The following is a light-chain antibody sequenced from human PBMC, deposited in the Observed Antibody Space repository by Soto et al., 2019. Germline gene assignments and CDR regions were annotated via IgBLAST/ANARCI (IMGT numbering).Light chain of an antibody. CDR2: YDN. J-gene: IGLJ1*01. CDR3: AAWDDSLNGRV. Sequence: QSVLTQPPSASGTPGQRVTISCSGSTSNIGSNTVNWYQQLPGTAPKLLIYYDNLRPSGVPDRLSGSKSGTSASLAISGLQSDDEADYYCAAWDDSLNGRVFGTGTKLTVL. CDR1: TSNIGSNT. V-gene: IGLV1-44*01.